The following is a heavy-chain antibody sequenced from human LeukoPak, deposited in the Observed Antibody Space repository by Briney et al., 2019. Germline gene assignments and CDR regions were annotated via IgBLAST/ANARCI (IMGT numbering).Heavy chain of an antibody. J-gene: IGHJ4*02. CDR3: ARGGVNPVDH. CDR2: ISYDGSNK. D-gene: IGHD1-14*01. V-gene: IGHV3-30*03. Sequence: GRSLRLSCAASGFTFSSYGMHWVRQAPGKGLEWVAVISYDGSNKYYADSVKGRFTISRDNAKSLLYVQMNNLRAEDTAMYFCARGGVNPVDHWGQGTLVTVSS. CDR1: GFTFSSYG.